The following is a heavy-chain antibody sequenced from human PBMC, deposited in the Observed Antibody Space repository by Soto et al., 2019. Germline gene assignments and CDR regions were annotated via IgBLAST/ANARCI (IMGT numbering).Heavy chain of an antibody. CDR1: GYTFSSYG. Sequence: QVQLVQSGAEVKKPGASVKVSCKASGYTFSSYGITWVRQAPGQGLEWMGWSTAYNGYTNYAQKLQGRVTMTTDTSTNTAYMELTSLRSDDTAVYYCARIPNGRGGWIDPWGQGTLVTVSS. CDR2: STAYNGYT. J-gene: IGHJ5*02. CDR3: ARIPNGRGGWIDP. D-gene: IGHD2-8*01. V-gene: IGHV1-18*01.